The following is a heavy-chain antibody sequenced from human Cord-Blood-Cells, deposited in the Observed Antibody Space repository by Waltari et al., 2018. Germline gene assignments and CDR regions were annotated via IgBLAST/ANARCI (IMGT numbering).Heavy chain of an antibody. J-gene: IGHJ4*02. Sequence: QVQLQESGPGLVKPSETMYLTCAVSGYSISSGYYCGWLRQPPGKGLEWFGSIYHSGSTYYNPSLKSRVTISVDTSKNQFSLKLSSVTAADTAVYYCARVVYGITGIFDYWGQGTLVTVSS. CDR1: GYSISSGYY. CDR3: ARVVYGITGIFDY. V-gene: IGHV4-38-2*01. CDR2: IYHSGST. D-gene: IGHD1-20*01.